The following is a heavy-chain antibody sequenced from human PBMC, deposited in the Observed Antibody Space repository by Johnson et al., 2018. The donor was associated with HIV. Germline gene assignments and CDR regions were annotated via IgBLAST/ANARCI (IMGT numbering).Heavy chain of an antibody. J-gene: IGHJ3*02. CDR3: AKGVGATTNDAFDI. V-gene: IGHV3-9*01. CDR2: ISWNSGSI. Sequence: LLVESGGGLVQPGRSLRLSCAASGFTFDDYAMHWVRQAPGKGLEWVSGISWNSGSIGYADSVKGRFTISRDNAKNSLYLQMNSLRAEDTALYYCAKGVGATTNDAFDIWGQGTMVTVSS. D-gene: IGHD1-26*01. CDR1: GFTFDDYA.